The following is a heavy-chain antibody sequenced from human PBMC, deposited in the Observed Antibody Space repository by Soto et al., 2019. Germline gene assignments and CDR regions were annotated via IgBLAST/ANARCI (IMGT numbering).Heavy chain of an antibody. CDR2: IWYDGSNK. CDR1: GFTFSSYG. J-gene: IGHJ6*02. V-gene: IGHV3-33*01. CDR3: ARDRKYSGYDFWGGDYYYGMDV. D-gene: IGHD5-12*01. Sequence: QVQLVESGGGVVQPGRSLRLSCAASGFTFSSYGMHWVRQAPGKGLEGVAVIWYDGSNKYYADSVKGRFTISRDNSKNTLYLQMNSLRAEDTAVYYCARDRKYSGYDFWGGDYYYGMDVWGQGTTVTVSS.